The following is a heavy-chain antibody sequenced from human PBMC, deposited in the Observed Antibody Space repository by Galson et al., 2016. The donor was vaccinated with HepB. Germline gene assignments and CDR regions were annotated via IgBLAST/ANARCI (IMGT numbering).Heavy chain of an antibody. J-gene: IGHJ6*02. Sequence: SVKVSCKASGYSFTSVVMNWVRQAPGQGPEFMGWINTNTGDPMYAPGFTGRFVFSVDTSVSTAYLQIISLEADDSAVYYCARGRGGIKIRNYGIDVWGQGATVTVSS. CDR2: INTNTGDP. D-gene: IGHD3-16*01. CDR3: ARGRGGIKIRNYGIDV. CDR1: GYSFTSVV. V-gene: IGHV7-4-1*02.